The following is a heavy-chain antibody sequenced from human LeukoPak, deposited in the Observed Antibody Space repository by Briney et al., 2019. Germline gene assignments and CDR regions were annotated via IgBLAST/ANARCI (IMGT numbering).Heavy chain of an antibody. J-gene: IGHJ6*02. CDR1: GASINHYY. V-gene: IGHV4-59*01. CDR2: FYYSGST. Sequence: SETLSLTCTVSGASINHYYWGWIRQQPPGKGLEWIGYFYYSGSTNYNPSLKSRFSISADTSKNQFTLILTSVTAADTAVYYCARLGNSGYKGGGMDVWGPGTTVTVSS. D-gene: IGHD5-12*01. CDR3: ARLGNSGYKGGGMDV.